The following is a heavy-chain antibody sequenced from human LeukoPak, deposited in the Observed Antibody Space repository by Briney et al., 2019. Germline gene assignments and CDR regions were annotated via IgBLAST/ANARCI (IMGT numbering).Heavy chain of an antibody. CDR2: MNPNSGNT. CDR3: AKMIAPFDY. CDR1: GYTFTSYD. D-gene: IGHD2-21*01. V-gene: IGHV1-8*01. Sequence: ASVKVSGKDSGYTFTSYDCNWVRPATGQGLEWMGWMNPNSGNTGYAQKFQGRVTMTRNTSISTAYMELSSLRSEDTAVYYCAKMIAPFDYWGQGTLVTVSS. J-gene: IGHJ4*02.